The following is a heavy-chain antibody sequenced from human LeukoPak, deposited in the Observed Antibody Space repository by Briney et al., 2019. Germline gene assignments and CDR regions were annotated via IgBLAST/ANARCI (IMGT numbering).Heavy chain of an antibody. V-gene: IGHV5-51*01. CDR2: IYPDDFDT. Sequence: PGESLKISCKASGYSFTSYWIAWVRQMPGKVLEWTGVIYPDDFDTRYSPSFQGQVTISADKSISTAFLQWSSLKASDTAIYYCARHGKLSASRNWFDPWGQGTLVTVSS. J-gene: IGHJ5*02. CDR3: ARHGKLSASRNWFDP. D-gene: IGHD1-26*01. CDR1: GYSFTSYW.